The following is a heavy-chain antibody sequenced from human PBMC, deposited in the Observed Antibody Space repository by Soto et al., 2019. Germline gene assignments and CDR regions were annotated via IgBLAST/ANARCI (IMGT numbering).Heavy chain of an antibody. CDR1: GGSISSSSYY. Sequence: SETLSLTCTVSGGSISSSSYYWGWIRQPPGKGLEWIGSIYYSGSTYYNPSLKSRVTISVDTSKNQFSLKLSSVTAADTAVYYCARHSSNIVATMIHYFDYWGQGTLVTVSS. D-gene: IGHD5-12*01. J-gene: IGHJ4*02. CDR2: IYYSGST. CDR3: ARHSSNIVATMIHYFDY. V-gene: IGHV4-39*01.